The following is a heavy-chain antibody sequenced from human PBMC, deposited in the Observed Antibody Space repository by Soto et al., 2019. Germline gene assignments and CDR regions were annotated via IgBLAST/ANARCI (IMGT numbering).Heavy chain of an antibody. V-gene: IGHV4-31*03. Sequence: QVQLQESGPGLVKPSQTLSLTCTVSGGSISSGGYYWSWIRQHPGKGLEWIGYIYYSGSTYYNPSRKSRVTISVDTSKNQFSLKLGSVTAADTAVYYCASSIVLMVYARTHYYYGMDVWGQGTTVTVSS. J-gene: IGHJ6*02. D-gene: IGHD2-8*01. CDR3: ASSIVLMVYARTHYYYGMDV. CDR2: IYYSGST. CDR1: GGSISSGGYY.